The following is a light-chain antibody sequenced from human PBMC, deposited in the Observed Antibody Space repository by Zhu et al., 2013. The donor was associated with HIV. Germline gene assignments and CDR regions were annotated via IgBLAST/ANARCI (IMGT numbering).Light chain of an antibody. CDR3: QQYSDFRT. J-gene: IGKJ1*01. Sequence: DIQLTQSPSFLSASVGDRVIIACRASQDIGRYLAWYQQKSGKAPKLLIFAASTVQSGVPSRFSGSGSGTEFTLTISSLQPDDFATYYCQQYSDFRTFG. V-gene: IGKV1-9*01. CDR1: QDIGRY. CDR2: AAS.